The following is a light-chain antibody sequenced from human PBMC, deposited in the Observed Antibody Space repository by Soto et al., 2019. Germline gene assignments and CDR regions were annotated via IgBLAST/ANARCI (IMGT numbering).Light chain of an antibody. V-gene: IGKV3-15*01. CDR1: QSVSSN. CDR3: QQYGDSSWT. Sequence: EIVMTQSPATLSVSPGERATLSCRASQSVSSNLAWYQQRPGQAPRLLIYGASSRATGIPARFSGSGSGTEFTLTINSLQSEDFAVYYCQQYGDSSWTFGQGTTVDVK. CDR2: GAS. J-gene: IGKJ1*01.